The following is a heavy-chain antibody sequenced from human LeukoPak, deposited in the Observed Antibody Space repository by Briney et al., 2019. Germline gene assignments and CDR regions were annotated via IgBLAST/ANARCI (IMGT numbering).Heavy chain of an antibody. J-gene: IGHJ3*02. CDR2: IYYSGGT. V-gene: IGHV4-59*01. Sequence: PSETLSLTXTVSGGSISSYYWSWIRQPPGKGPEWIGYIYYSGGTNYNPSLKSRVTISVDTSKNQFSLKLSSVTAADTAVYYCAGYSSSQWDDAFDIWGQGTMVTVSS. CDR1: GGSISSYY. CDR3: AGYSSSQWDDAFDI. D-gene: IGHD6-6*01.